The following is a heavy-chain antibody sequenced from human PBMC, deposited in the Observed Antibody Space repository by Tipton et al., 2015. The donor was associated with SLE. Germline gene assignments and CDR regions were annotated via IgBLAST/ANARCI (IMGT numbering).Heavy chain of an antibody. J-gene: IGHJ5*02. V-gene: IGHV4-39*07. Sequence: TLSLTCTVSGGSISSSPYYWAWIRQPPGKGLEWIGTVYSGGNTYHIPSLKSRVTLSVDTSKNQFSLKLTSVTAADTAVYYCARDIWFLDHWGQGALVTVSS. D-gene: IGHD3-10*01. CDR2: VYSGGNT. CDR3: ARDIWFLDH. CDR1: GGSISSSPYY.